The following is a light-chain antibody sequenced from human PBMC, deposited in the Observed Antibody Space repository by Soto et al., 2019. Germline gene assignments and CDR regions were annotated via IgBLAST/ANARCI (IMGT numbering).Light chain of an antibody. CDR3: SSYAGNDNFV. J-gene: IGLJ1*01. CDR2: EVT. Sequence: QSVLTQPPSASGSPGQSVAISCTGTSSDVGGYEYVSWYQQHPGKAPKLLIYEVTKRPSGVPDRFSGSKSGSTASLTVSGLQAEDEAEYFCSSYAGNDNFVFGTGTKLTVL. V-gene: IGLV2-8*01. CDR1: SSDVGGYEY.